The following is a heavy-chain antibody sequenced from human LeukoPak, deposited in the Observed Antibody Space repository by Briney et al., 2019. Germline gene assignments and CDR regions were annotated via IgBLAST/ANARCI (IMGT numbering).Heavy chain of an antibody. V-gene: IGHV3-7*01. Sequence: PGGSLRLSCAASGFTLSSYWMSWVRQAPGKGLEWVANIKQDGSEKYYVESVKGRFTISRDNAKNSLYLRMNSLRVEDTAVYYCARVFLRSLRFLEWLGDDAFDIWGQGTMVTVSS. CDR3: ARVFLRSLRFLEWLGDDAFDI. CDR2: IKQDGSEK. CDR1: GFTLSSYW. D-gene: IGHD3-3*01. J-gene: IGHJ3*02.